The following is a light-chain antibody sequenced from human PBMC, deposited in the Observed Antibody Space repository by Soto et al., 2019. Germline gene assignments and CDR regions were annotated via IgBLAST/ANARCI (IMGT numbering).Light chain of an antibody. V-gene: IGLV2-14*01. CDR1: SSDVGDYNS. CDR2: DVT. J-gene: IGLJ1*01. CDR3: SSYTSSSTRV. Sequence: QSALSQPASVSGSPGQSIAISCTGTSSDVGDYNSVSWYQQHPGKAPKLMIYDVTNRPSGVSNRFSGSKSGNTASLTISGLQAEYEADYYCSSYTSSSTRVLGTGTRVTVL.